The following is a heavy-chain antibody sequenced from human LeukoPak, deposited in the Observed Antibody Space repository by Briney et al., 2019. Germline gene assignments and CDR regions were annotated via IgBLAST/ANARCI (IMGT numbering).Heavy chain of an antibody. CDR2: IYHSGST. Sequence: SETLSLTCTVSGGSISSGGYYWSWIRQPLGKGLEWIGYIYHSGSTYYNPSLKSRVTISVDRSKNQFSLKLSSVTAADTAVYYCARWGHSSSSRNPWGYWGQGTLVTVSS. V-gene: IGHV4-30-2*01. J-gene: IGHJ4*02. D-gene: IGHD6-6*01. CDR1: GGSISSGGYY. CDR3: ARWGHSSSSRNPWGY.